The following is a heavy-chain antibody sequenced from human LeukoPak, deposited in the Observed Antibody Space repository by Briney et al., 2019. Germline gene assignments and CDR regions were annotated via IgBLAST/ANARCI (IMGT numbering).Heavy chain of an antibody. CDR2: INHSGST. CDR1: GGSFSGYY. Sequence: SETLSLTCAVYGGSFSGYYWSWIRQPPGKGLEWIGEINHSGSTNYNPSLKSRVTISVDTSKNQFSLKLSSVTAVDTAVYYCARDGTRRSYGMDVWGQGTTVTVSS. J-gene: IGHJ6*02. V-gene: IGHV4-34*01. CDR3: ARDGTRRSYGMDV.